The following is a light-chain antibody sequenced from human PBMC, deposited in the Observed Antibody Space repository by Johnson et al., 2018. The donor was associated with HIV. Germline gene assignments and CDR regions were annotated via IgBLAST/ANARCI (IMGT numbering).Light chain of an antibody. CDR1: SSNIGNNS. Sequence: QSVLTQPPSVSAAPGQTVTIPCSGNSSNIGNNSVSWCQRLPGTAPKLLIHDTDERPPGIPHRFSGSKSGTSATLGITGIQTGDEADYYCGTWDSSLSAGVFGTGTKVTVL. CDR2: DTD. J-gene: IGLJ1*01. V-gene: IGLV1-51*01. CDR3: GTWDSSLSAGV.